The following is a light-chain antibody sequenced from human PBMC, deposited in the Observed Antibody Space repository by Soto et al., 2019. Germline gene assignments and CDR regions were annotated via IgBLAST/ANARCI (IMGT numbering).Light chain of an antibody. J-gene: IGLJ1*01. CDR2: DDS. V-gene: IGLV2-14*01. Sequence: ALTQPASVSGSPGQSITISCTGTSSDVGGYNYVSWYQQHPGKAPKLMIYDDSNRPSGVSNRFSGSKSGNTASLTISGLQAEDEAEYYCSSYTSSSTYVFGTETKGTVL. CDR3: SSYTSSSTYV. CDR1: SSDVGGYNY.